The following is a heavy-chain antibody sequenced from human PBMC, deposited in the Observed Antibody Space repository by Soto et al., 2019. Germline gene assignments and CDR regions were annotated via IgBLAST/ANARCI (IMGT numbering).Heavy chain of an antibody. V-gene: IGHV1-18*01. Sequence: ASVKVSCKASGYTFTSYVISSVRQAPGQGLEWMGWISAYNGNTNYAQKLQGRVTMTTDTSTSTASMERRSLRPDDTPVYYCARDSSVDHWGQGTLVTVS. CDR2: ISAYNGNT. CDR1: GYTFTSYV. CDR3: ARDSSVDH. J-gene: IGHJ4*02.